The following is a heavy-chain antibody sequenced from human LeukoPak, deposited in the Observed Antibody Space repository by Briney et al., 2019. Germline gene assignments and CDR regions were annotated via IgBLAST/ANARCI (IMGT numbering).Heavy chain of an antibody. CDR3: AGLVGRYSSGLYYYYFDY. D-gene: IGHD3-22*01. J-gene: IGHJ4*02. V-gene: IGHV4-4*02. CDR2: MYLSGTT. Sequence: AGTLSLTCTVSGDSINSLDLWSWVRQPPGKGLEWIGEMYLSGTTHSNPSVKSRVTISIDKSKNQFFLNLSSVTAADTAVYYCAGLVGRYSSGLYYYYFDYWGQGTLVTVSS. CDR1: GDSINSLDL.